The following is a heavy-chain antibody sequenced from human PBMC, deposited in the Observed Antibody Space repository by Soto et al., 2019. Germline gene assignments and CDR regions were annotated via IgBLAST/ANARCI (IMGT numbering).Heavy chain of an antibody. Sequence: PGGSLRLSCAASGFTFSSYGMHWVRQAPGKGLEWVAVISYDGSNKYYADSVKGRFTISRDNSKNTLYLQMNSLRAEDTAVYYCAKDHEGEGTYYFDYWGQGTLVTVSS. CDR2: ISYDGSNK. CDR1: GFTFSSYG. D-gene: IGHD2-21*01. CDR3: AKDHEGEGTYYFDY. V-gene: IGHV3-30*18. J-gene: IGHJ4*02.